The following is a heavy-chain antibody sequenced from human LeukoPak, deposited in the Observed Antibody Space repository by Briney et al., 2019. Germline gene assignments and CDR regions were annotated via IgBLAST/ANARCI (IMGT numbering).Heavy chain of an antibody. CDR1: GFTFSSYA. J-gene: IGHJ4*02. CDR3: AKGKEYNWNYGRYFDY. V-gene: IGHV3-23*01. Sequence: GGSLRLPWAASGFTFSSYATSWVRQAPGKGXXXXXXXXXSGGSTYYADSVKGRFTISRDNSKNTLYLQMNSLRAEDTAVYYCAKGKEYNWNYGRYFDYWGQGTLVTVSS. CDR2: XXXSGGST. D-gene: IGHD1-7*01.